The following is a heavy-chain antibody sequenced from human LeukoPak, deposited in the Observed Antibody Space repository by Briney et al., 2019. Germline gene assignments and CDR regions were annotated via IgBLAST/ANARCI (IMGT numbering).Heavy chain of an antibody. V-gene: IGHV1-3*01. J-gene: IGHJ6*04. D-gene: IGHD1-1*01. CDR3: ARWNYGMDV. CDR1: GYTFISNN. CDR2: INVGNGDT. Sequence: ASVKVSCTASGYTFISNNMNWVRQAPGQRLEWMGWINVGNGDTKYSQKFQGRVTITRDTSASTGYMELSSLRSEDTAVYYCARWNYGMDVWGKGTTITVSS.